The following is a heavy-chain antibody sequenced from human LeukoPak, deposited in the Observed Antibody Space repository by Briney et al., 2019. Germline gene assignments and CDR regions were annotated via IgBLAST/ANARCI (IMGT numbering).Heavy chain of an antibody. CDR2: INHSGST. D-gene: IGHD3-10*01. J-gene: IGHJ6*03. V-gene: IGHV4-34*01. CDR3: ARLDGNYYGSGSYYIRYYYYYMDV. CDR1: GGSFSGYY. Sequence: SETLSLTCAVYGGSFSGYYWSWIRQPPGKGLEWIGEINHSGSTNYNPSLKSRVTISVDTSKNQFSLKLSSVTAADMAVYYCARLDGNYYGSGSYYIRYYYYYMDVWGKGTTVTISS.